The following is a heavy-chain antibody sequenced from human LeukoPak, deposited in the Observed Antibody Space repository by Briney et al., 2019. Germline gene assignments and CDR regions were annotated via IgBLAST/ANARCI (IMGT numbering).Heavy chain of an antibody. CDR2: ISYDGSNK. CDR1: GFTFRSYA. D-gene: IGHD6-19*01. CDR3: ARDSYSSGWGYYYYYMDV. V-gene: IGHV3-30*04. Sequence: GGSLTLSRAASGFTFRSYAMHWVRQPPGKGLECVVVISYDGSNKYYADSVKGRFTISRDNSKNAPYLQINSLRAEDTSVYYCARDSYSSGWGYYYYYMDVWGKGTTVTVSS. J-gene: IGHJ6*03.